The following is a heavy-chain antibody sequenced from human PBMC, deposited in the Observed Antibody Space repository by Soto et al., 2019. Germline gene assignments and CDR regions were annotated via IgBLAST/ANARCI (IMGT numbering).Heavy chain of an antibody. CDR3: ARDIGTGTTHVHYYYGMDV. CDR2: AYYRSKWYN. V-gene: IGHV6-1*01. Sequence: SQTLSLTCAISGDSVSCNSAAWNWIRQSPSRGLEWLGRAYYRSKWYNDYAVSVKSRITINPDTSKNQFSLQLNSVTPEDTAVYYCARDIGTGTTHVHYYYGMDVWGQGTTVTVSS. CDR1: GDSVSCNSAA. D-gene: IGHD1-7*01. J-gene: IGHJ6*02.